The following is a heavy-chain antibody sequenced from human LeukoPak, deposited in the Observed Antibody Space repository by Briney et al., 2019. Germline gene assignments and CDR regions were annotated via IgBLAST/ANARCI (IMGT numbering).Heavy chain of an antibody. CDR3: ARAGYCSGGSCYHDFDY. J-gene: IGHJ4*02. Sequence: KPGGSLRLSCAASGFTFSSYSMNWVRQAPGKGLEWVSSISSSSSYIYYADSVKGRFTISRGNAKNSLYLQMNSLRAEDTAVYYCARAGYCSGGSCYHDFDYWGQGTLVTVSS. CDR2: ISSSSSYI. V-gene: IGHV3-21*01. D-gene: IGHD2-15*01. CDR1: GFTFSSYS.